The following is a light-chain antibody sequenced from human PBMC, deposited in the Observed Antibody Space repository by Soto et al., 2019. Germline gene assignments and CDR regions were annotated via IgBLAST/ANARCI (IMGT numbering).Light chain of an antibody. CDR3: QQYTPNSRT. CDR1: QSVSNW. CDR2: DAS. Sequence: DIQMTQSPSTLSASVGDRVTITCRASQSVSNWLAWYQQKPGKAPNLLIYDASSLESGVPSRFSGSGSGTEFTLTISSLQPDDFATYSCQQYTPNSRTFGQGTKV. V-gene: IGKV1-5*01. J-gene: IGKJ1*01.